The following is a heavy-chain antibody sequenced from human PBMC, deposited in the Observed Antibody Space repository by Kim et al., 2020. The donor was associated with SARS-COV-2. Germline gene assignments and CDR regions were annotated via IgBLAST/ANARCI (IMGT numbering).Heavy chain of an antibody. D-gene: IGHD5-18*01. CDR2: IYHSGST. J-gene: IGHJ6*03. CDR3: ARVVGDSYGPQGNYYYYYMDV. CDR1: GGSISSGGYS. V-gene: IGHV4-30-2*01. Sequence: SETLSLTCAVSGGSISSGGYSWSWIRQPPGKGLEWIGYIYHSGSTYYNPSLKSRVTISVDRSKNQFSLKLSSVTAADTAVYYCARVVGDSYGPQGNYYYYYMDVWGKGTTVTVSS.